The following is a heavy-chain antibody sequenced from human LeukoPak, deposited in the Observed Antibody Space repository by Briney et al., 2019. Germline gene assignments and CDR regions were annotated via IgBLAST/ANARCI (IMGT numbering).Heavy chain of an antibody. Sequence: GGSLRLSCAASGFTFSSYAMYWVRQAPEKGLEWVSGISGSGGSTYYADSVKGRFTISRDNSQNTLYLQMNSLSAEDTAVYYCAKDRGYSSSSASVFDYWGQGTLVTVSS. J-gene: IGHJ4*02. CDR3: AKDRGYSSSSASVFDY. V-gene: IGHV3-23*01. CDR1: GFTFSSYA. D-gene: IGHD6-6*01. CDR2: ISGSGGST.